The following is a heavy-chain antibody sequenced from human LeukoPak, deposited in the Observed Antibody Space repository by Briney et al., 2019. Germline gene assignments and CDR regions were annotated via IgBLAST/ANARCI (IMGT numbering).Heavy chain of an antibody. D-gene: IGHD4-11*01. V-gene: IGHV3-30-3*01. CDR1: GFTFSSYA. CDR2: ISYDGSNK. Sequence: GRSLRLSCAASGFTFSSYAMHWVRQAPGKGLEWVAVISYDGSNKYYADSVKGRFTISRDNSKNTLYLQMNSLRAEDTAVYYCARDRYPHDYSNHYFDYWGQGTLVTVSS. J-gene: IGHJ4*02. CDR3: ARDRYPHDYSNHYFDY.